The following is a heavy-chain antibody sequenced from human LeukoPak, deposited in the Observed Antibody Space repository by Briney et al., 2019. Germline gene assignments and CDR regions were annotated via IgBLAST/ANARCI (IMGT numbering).Heavy chain of an antibody. D-gene: IGHD6-13*01. CDR3: AKGAIQGYSSSWYLGLAPGAILTMEGIDY. Sequence: PGGSLRLSCAASGFTFSSYAMSWVRQAPGKGLEWVSAISGSGGSTYYADSVKGRFTISRDNSKNTLYLQMNSLRAEDTAVYYCAKGAIQGYSSSWYLGLAPGAILTMEGIDYWGQGTLVTVSS. CDR2: ISGSGGST. J-gene: IGHJ4*02. CDR1: GFTFSSYA. V-gene: IGHV3-23*01.